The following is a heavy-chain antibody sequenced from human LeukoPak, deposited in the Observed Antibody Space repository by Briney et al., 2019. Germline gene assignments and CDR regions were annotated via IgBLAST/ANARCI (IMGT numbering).Heavy chain of an antibody. CDR1: AFTFSSYA. Sequence: GGSLRLSCAASAFTFSSYAMHWVRQAPGKGMEWVAVISYDGRNKFYADSVKGRFTISRDNSNNTLYLQMDSLRTADTAVYYCARAYCSDGNCYFDYWGQGTLVTVSS. CDR3: ARAYCSDGNCYFDY. CDR2: ISYDGRNK. D-gene: IGHD2-15*01. J-gene: IGHJ4*02. V-gene: IGHV3-30*04.